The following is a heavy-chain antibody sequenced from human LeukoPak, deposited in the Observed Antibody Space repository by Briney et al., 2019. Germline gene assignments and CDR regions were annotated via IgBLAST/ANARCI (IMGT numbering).Heavy chain of an antibody. CDR3: ARGRGGDYVPSRFDN. CDR1: GFAFSGFA. D-gene: IGHD4-17*01. CDR2: VSGSGGIT. V-gene: IGHV3-23*01. Sequence: GGPLRLSCSASGFAFSGFAMGWVRQAPGKGLEWVSSVSGSGGITYYADSVEGRFTISRDNSKNTLYLQMSSLGVDDTALYYCARGRGGDYVPSRFDNWGQGTLVTVSS. J-gene: IGHJ4*02.